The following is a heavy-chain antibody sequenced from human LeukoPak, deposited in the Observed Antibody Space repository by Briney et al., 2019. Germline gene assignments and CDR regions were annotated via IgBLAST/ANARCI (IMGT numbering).Heavy chain of an antibody. CDR2: IIPILGIA. J-gene: IGHJ3*02. V-gene: IGHV1-69*04. CDR1: GGTFSSYA. CDR3: ARPRYYYGSGRTPGAFDI. Sequence: GASVKVSCKASGGTFSSYAISWVRQAPGQGLEWMGRIIPILGIANYAQKFQGRVTITADKSTSTAYMELSSLRSEDTAVYYCARPRYYYGSGRTPGAFDIWGQGTMVTVSS. D-gene: IGHD3-10*01.